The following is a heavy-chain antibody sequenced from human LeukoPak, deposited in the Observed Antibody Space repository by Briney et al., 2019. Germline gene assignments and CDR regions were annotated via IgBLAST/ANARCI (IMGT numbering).Heavy chain of an antibody. D-gene: IGHD5-18*01. CDR1: GFTFSSYW. V-gene: IGHV3-7*03. CDR2: IKQDGSDK. J-gene: IGHJ4*02. CDR3: ARFGYGSFDH. Sequence: GGSLRLSCAASGFTFSSYWMSWVRQAPGKGLEWVANIKQDGSDKYYVDSVKGRFTISRDNSKNTVYLQMNSLRAEDTAVYYCARFGYGSFDHWGQGTLVTVSS.